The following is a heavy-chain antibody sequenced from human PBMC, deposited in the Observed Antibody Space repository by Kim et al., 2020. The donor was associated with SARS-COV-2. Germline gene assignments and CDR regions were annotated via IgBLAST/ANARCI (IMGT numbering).Heavy chain of an antibody. Sequence: ASVKVSCKASGYTFTSYGISWVRQAPGQGLEWMGWISAYNGNTNYAQKLQGRVTMTTDTSTSTAYMELRSLRSDDTAVYYCARRIPGGYSGYYFDYWGQGTLVTVSS. CDR1: GYTFTSYG. V-gene: IGHV1-18*04. D-gene: IGHD5-12*01. CDR2: ISAYNGNT. J-gene: IGHJ4*02. CDR3: ARRIPGGYSGYYFDY.